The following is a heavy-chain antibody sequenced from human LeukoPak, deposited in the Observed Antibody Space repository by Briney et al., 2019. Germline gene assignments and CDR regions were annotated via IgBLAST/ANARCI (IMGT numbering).Heavy chain of an antibody. D-gene: IGHD5-18*01. J-gene: IGHJ4*02. CDR3: VKVSGYSYGYFDF. CDR2: ISWNSGSI. Sequence: GGSLRLSCLASGFTFDDYAMHWVRQAPGKGLEWVSGISWNSGSIDYADSVKGRFTITRDNAKKSLDLQMNSLRPEDTALYYCVKVSGYSYGYFDFWGQGTLVTVSS. V-gene: IGHV3-9*01. CDR1: GFTFDDYA.